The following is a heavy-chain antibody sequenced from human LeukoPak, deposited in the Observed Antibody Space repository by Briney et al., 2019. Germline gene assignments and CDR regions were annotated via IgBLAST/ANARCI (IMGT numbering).Heavy chain of an antibody. Sequence: GGSLRLSCAASGFTFSSFAMSWVRQAPGKGLEWVSIIRDTSNTYYAGSVRGRFTISRDNPKSTVYLQMNNLGAEDTAVYYCTKGVSNKWRGGDSWGQGTLVIVSS. CDR3: TKGVSNKWRGGDS. J-gene: IGHJ4*02. D-gene: IGHD4-11*01. CDR2: IRDTSNT. CDR1: GFTFSSFA. V-gene: IGHV3-23*03.